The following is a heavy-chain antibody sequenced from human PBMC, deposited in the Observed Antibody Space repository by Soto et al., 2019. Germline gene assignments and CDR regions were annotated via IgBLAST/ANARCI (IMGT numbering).Heavy chain of an antibody. J-gene: IGHJ5*02. V-gene: IGHV5-10-1*01. Sequence: PGESLKISGKGSGYSFTSYWMSWVRQMPGKGLEWMGRIDPSDSYTNYSPSFQGHVTISADKSISTAYLQWSSLKASDTAMYYCARPAGATHWFDPWGQGTLVTVSS. CDR3: ARPAGATHWFDP. CDR2: IDPSDSYT. CDR1: GYSFTSYW. D-gene: IGHD1-26*01.